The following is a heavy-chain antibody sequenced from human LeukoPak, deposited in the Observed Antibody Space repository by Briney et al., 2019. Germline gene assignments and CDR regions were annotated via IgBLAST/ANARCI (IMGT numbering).Heavy chain of an antibody. CDR3: AKTLTVTTFNWFDP. Sequence: PGGSLRLSCAASGLTFSSYAMSWVRQAPGKGLEWVSAISGSGGSTYYADSVKGRFTISRDNSKNTLYLQMNSLRAEDTAVYYCAKTLTVTTFNWFDPWGQGTLVTVSS. J-gene: IGHJ5*02. CDR1: GLTFSSYA. CDR2: ISGSGGST. V-gene: IGHV3-23*01. D-gene: IGHD4-17*01.